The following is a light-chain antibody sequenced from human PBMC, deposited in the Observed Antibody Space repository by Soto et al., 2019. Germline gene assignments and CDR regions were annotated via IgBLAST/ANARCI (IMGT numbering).Light chain of an antibody. J-gene: IGLJ2*01. Sequence: QTVVTQEPSLTVSPGGTVTLTCASSTGPDTSDHYTYWIQQRPGQAPRTLIYDTRYKKSWTPARFSASLLGGKAVLTLSGAQPEDEADYYCLLSYTGYLFFGGGTKLTVL. CDR3: LLSYTGYLF. CDR2: DTR. V-gene: IGLV7-46*01. CDR1: TGPDTSDHY.